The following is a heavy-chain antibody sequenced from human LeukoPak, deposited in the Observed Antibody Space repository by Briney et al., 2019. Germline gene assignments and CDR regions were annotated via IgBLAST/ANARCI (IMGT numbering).Heavy chain of an antibody. CDR1: GFTFSSYA. D-gene: IGHD6-19*01. Sequence: AGRSLRLSCAASGFTFSSYAMHWVRQAPGKGPDWVAVILYDGSNKYYADSVKGRFTISRDNSKNTLYLQMNSLRAEDTAVYYCARSFPGIAVAGPGDYFDYWGQGTLVTVSS. CDR3: ARSFPGIAVAGPGDYFDY. V-gene: IGHV3-30-3*01. J-gene: IGHJ4*02. CDR2: ILYDGSNK.